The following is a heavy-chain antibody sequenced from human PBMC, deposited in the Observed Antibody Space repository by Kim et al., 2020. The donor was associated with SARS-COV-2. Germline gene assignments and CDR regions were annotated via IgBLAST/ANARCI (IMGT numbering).Heavy chain of an antibody. V-gene: IGHV3-23*01. Sequence: GGSLRLSCAASGFTFSNYAMNWVRQALGKGLEWVSAITADPGSTYYVDSVKGRFTISRDNSKNTLSLQMSSLRAEDTAVYYCATAVSQTYYYGMDVWGQGTTVTVSS. CDR3: ATAVSQTYYYGMDV. D-gene: IGHD2-8*01. CDR1: GFTFSNYA. CDR2: ITADPGST. J-gene: IGHJ6*02.